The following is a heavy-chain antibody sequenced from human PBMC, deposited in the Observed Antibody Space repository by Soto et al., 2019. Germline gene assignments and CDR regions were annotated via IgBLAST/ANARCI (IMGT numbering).Heavy chain of an antibody. CDR1: GFTVSSNY. CDR3: ARGESRIAYYYDY. Sequence: GSLVLACAASGFTVSSNYMSWVRQAPGKGLEWVSIIYSGGSTYYADSVKGRFTISRDNSKNTLYLQMNSLRAEDTAVYYCARGESRIAYYYDYWGQGTLVTVYS. J-gene: IGHJ4*02. D-gene: IGHD6-13*01. CDR2: IYSGGST. V-gene: IGHV3-53*01.